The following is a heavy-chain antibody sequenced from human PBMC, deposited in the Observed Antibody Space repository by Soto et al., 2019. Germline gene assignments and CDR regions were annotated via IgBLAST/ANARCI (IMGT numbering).Heavy chain of an antibody. J-gene: IGHJ4*02. Sequence: VASVKVSCKASGYTFTAHSIHWVRQAPGQRLEWLGWITAGAGETDYSQNFQGRVTITRDTSASTAYMELSSLNFEDTAIYYCARENFPQSGSYYDSWGQGTLVTSPQ. CDR1: GYTFTAHS. D-gene: IGHD1-26*01. V-gene: IGHV1-3*01. CDR2: ITAGAGET. CDR3: ARENFPQSGSYYDS.